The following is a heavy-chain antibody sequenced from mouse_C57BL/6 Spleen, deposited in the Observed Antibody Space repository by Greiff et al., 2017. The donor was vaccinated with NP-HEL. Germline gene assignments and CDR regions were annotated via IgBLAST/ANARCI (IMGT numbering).Heavy chain of an antibody. D-gene: IGHD1-1*01. CDR3: ARQGVYGSYAMDY. Sequence: VQLQQPGAELVKPGASVKLSCKASGYTFTSYWMHWVKQRPGQGLEWIGMIHPNSGSTNYNEKFKSKATLTVDKSSSTASMQLSSLTSEDSAVYYCARQGVYGSYAMDYWGQGTSVTVSS. CDR1: GYTFTSYW. CDR2: IHPNSGST. J-gene: IGHJ4*01. V-gene: IGHV1-64*01.